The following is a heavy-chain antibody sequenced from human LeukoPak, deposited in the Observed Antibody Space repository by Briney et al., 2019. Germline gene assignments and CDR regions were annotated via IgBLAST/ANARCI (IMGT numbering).Heavy chain of an antibody. J-gene: IGHJ4*02. CDR2: IWSDGSNK. CDR3: AKRGVVIRVILVGFHKEAYYFDS. D-gene: IGHD3-22*01. CDR1: GFTFRSYG. V-gene: IGHV3-33*06. Sequence: PGRSLRLSCAASGFTFRSYGIHWVRQAPGKGLEWVAIIWSDGSNKFYANSVKGRFTISRDNPKNTLYLQMNSLRAEDTAVYFCAKRGVVIRVILVGFHKEAYYFDSWGQGALVTVSS.